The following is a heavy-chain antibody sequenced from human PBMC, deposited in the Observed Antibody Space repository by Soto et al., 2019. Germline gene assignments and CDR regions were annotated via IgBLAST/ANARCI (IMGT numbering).Heavy chain of an antibody. CDR3: AEDKEQLVLGYGMDV. Sequence: GGSLRLSCAASGFTFDDYAMHWVRQAPGKGLEWVSGISWNSGSIGYADSVKGRFTISRDIAKNSLYLQMNSLRAEDTAVYYCAEDKEQLVLGYGMDVWGQGTTVTVSS. D-gene: IGHD6-6*01. V-gene: IGHV3-9*01. CDR2: ISWNSGSI. J-gene: IGHJ6*02. CDR1: GFTFDDYA.